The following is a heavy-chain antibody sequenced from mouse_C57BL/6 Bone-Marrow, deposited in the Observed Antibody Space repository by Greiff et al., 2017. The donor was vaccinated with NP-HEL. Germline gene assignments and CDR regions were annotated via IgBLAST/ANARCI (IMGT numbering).Heavy chain of an antibody. V-gene: IGHV5-4*03. CDR1: GFTFSSYA. Sequence: EVMLVESGGGLVKPGGSLKLSCAASGFTFSSYAMSWVRQTPEKRLEWVATISDGGSYTYYPDNVKGRFTISRDNAKNNLYLQMSHLKSEDTAMYYCARVITTVVALYYFDYWGQGTTLTVSS. CDR3: ARVITTVVALYYFDY. CDR2: ISDGGSYT. D-gene: IGHD1-1*01. J-gene: IGHJ2*01.